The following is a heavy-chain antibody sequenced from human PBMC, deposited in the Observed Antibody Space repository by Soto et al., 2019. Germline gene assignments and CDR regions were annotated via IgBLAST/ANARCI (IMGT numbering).Heavy chain of an antibody. CDR3: ARELHGGSYGMDV. CDR1: GFTFSNYD. Sequence: EVQLVESGGGLVQPGGSLRLSCAASGFTFSNYDMHWVRHVTGKGLEWVSGITTTGDTYYPGSVKGRVTISREKAKNSLYLQMNSLSAGDTAVYYCARELHGGSYGMDVWGQGTTVTVSS. J-gene: IGHJ6*02. CDR2: ITTTGDT. V-gene: IGHV3-13*01. D-gene: IGHD2-21*01.